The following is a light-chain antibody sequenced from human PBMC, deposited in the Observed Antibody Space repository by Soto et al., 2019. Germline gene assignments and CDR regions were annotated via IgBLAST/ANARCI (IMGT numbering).Light chain of an antibody. V-gene: IGKV3-15*01. Sequence: EIVMTQSPATPSVSPGERATLSCRASQSVGVNLAWYQQKSGQAPRLLIYTASIRATGIPARFSGSGSGTGFTLTFSSLPSEDFAVYYCQQFNNWPPAWTFGHGTKVEV. CDR2: TAS. CDR1: QSVGVN. J-gene: IGKJ1*01. CDR3: QQFNNWPPAWT.